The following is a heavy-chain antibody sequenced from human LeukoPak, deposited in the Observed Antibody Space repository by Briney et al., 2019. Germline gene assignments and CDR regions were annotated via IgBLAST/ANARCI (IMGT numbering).Heavy chain of an antibody. D-gene: IGHD6-13*01. CDR2: ISYDGSNK. Sequence: GRSLRLSCAASGFTFSSYGMHWVRQAPGKGLEWAAVISYDGSNKYYADSVKGRFTISRDNSKNTLYLQMNSLRAEDTAVYYCAKDLSYSSSWYDRDYWGQGTLVTVSS. J-gene: IGHJ4*02. CDR3: AKDLSYSSSWYDRDY. CDR1: GFTFSSYG. V-gene: IGHV3-30*18.